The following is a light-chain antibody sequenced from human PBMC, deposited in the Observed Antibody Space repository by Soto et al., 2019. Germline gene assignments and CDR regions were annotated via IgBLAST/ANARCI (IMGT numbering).Light chain of an antibody. J-gene: IGLJ1*01. CDR1: SSNIGTSS. CDR2: TTN. V-gene: IGLV1-44*01. Sequence: QAVVTQPHSASGTPGQRVTISCSGSSSNIGTSSVHWFQQLPGTAPKLLISTTNQRPSGVPARFSGSKSGTSASLAISGLQSEDEADYYCAAWDDSLNGHVFGTGTKVTVL. CDR3: AAWDDSLNGHV.